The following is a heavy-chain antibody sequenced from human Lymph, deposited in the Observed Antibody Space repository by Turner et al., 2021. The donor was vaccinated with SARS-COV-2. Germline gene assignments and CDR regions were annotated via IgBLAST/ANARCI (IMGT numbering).Heavy chain of an antibody. CDR1: GFTFTSHG. J-gene: IGHJ6*02. D-gene: IGHD5-12*01. V-gene: IGHV3-33*01. Sequence: QVQLVQSGGGVVQPGGSLRLSNAASGFTFTSHGRPWVRQAPGKGLEWVAVIWYDGSNKDYANSGKGRFTISRDNSKNTLYLQMNSLRAGDTAVYYCARVKGYNGYDLRYYYGMDVWGQGTTVTVSS. CDR2: IWYDGSNK. CDR3: ARVKGYNGYDLRYYYGMDV.